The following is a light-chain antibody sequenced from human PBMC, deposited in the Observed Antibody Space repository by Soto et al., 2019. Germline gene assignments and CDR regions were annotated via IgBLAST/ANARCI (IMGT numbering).Light chain of an antibody. V-gene: IGLV2-14*03. CDR1: STDIGSYNY. J-gene: IGLJ2*01. Sequence: QSVLTQPPSASGSPGQSITISCTGTSTDIGSYNYVSWYQQHPGKAPKLMIFDVSYRPSGISDRFSGSKSGNTASLTISGLQPEDEADYYCSSYGASSTLFGGGTKVTVL. CDR3: SSYGASSTL. CDR2: DVS.